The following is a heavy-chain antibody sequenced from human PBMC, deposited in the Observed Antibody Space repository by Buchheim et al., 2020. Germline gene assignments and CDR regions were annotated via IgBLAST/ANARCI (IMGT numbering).Heavy chain of an antibody. V-gene: IGHV4-4*07. CDR3: ARGIRVVVPGERAFDY. CDR2: VYTTGTT. D-gene: IGHD7-27*01. J-gene: IGHJ4*02. CDR1: GGSVNYYY. Sequence: QVQLLESGPGLVKPSETLSLTCSVSGGSVNYYYWSWIRQAAGKGLEWIGRVYTTGTTDYNPSLKSRVTMSVDTSSNPVSLRLNSVTAADTAVYYCARGIRVVVPGERAFDYWGQGTL.